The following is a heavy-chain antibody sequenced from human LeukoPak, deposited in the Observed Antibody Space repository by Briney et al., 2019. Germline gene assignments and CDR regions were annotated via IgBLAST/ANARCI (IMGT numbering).Heavy chain of an antibody. CDR3: ARAPSPPRTFGVVHYYYYGMDV. V-gene: IGHV1-69*01. CDR2: IIPIFGTA. D-gene: IGHD3-3*01. Sequence: SVKVSCKASGGTFSSCAISWVRQAPGQGLEWMGGIIPIFGTANYAQKFQGRVTITADESTSTAYMELSSLRSEDTAVYYCARAPSPPRTFGVVHYYYYGMDVWGQGTTVTVSS. J-gene: IGHJ6*02. CDR1: GGTFSSCA.